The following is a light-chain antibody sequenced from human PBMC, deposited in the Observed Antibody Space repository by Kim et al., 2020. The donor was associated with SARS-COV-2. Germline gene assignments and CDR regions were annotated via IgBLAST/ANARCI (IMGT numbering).Light chain of an antibody. V-gene: IGLV1-40*01. CDR3: QSYDSSLSGSV. Sequence: RVTISCTGSSSNIGAGYDVHWYQQLPGTAPKLLMYGNNNRPSGVPDRFSGSKSGTSASLAITGLQAEDEADYYCQSYDSSLSGSVFGGGTQLTVL. CDR1: SSNIGAGYD. J-gene: IGLJ2*01. CDR2: GNN.